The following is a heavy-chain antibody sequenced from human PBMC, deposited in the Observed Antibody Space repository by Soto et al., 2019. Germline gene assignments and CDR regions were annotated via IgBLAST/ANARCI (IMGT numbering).Heavy chain of an antibody. V-gene: IGHV4-39*01. D-gene: IGHD3-22*01. J-gene: IGHJ4*02. Sequence: PSETLSLTCTVSGGSISSSSYYWGWIRQPPGKGLEWIGSIYYSGSTYYNPSLKSRVTISVDTSKNQFSLKLSSVTAADTAVYFCANYYYDSSGYLATDYWGQGTLVTVS. CDR1: GGSISSSSYY. CDR2: IYYSGST. CDR3: ANYYYDSSGYLATDY.